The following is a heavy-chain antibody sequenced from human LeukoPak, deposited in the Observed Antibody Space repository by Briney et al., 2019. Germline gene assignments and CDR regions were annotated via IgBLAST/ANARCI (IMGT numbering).Heavy chain of an antibody. J-gene: IGHJ6*03. CDR1: GGSISSSSYY. D-gene: IGHD3-22*01. V-gene: IGHV4-39*07. Sequence: SETLSLTCTVSGGSISSSSYYWGWIRQPPGKGLEWIGSIYYSGSTYYNPSLKSRVTTSVDTSKNQFSLKLSSVTAADTAVYYCARGAYYDSSGYYYYYYYYYMDVWGKGTTVTISS. CDR2: IYYSGST. CDR3: ARGAYYDSSGYYYYYYYYYMDV.